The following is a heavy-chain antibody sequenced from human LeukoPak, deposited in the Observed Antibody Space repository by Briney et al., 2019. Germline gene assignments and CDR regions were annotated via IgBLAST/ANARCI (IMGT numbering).Heavy chain of an antibody. D-gene: IGHD2-2*01. Sequence: GASVKVSCKSSGYTFTGYYMHWVRQAPGQGLEWMGWINPNSGGTNYAQKFQGRVTMTRDTSISTAYMELSRLTSDDTAVYYCARGRGSTSSNFDPWGQGTLVTVSS. CDR2: INPNSGGT. CDR3: ARGRGSTSSNFDP. J-gene: IGHJ5*02. CDR1: GYTFTGYY. V-gene: IGHV1-2*02.